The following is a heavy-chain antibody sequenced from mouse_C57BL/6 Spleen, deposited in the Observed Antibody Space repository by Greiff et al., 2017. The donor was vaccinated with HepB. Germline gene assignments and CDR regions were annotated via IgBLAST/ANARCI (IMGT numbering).Heavy chain of an antibody. CDR3: ARYGYGSSGGY. CDR1: GYTFTSYT. D-gene: IGHD1-1*01. Sequence: QVQLKESGAELARPGASVKMSCKASGYTFTSYTMHWVKQRPGQGLEWIGYINPSSGYTKYNQKFKDKATLTADKSSSTAYMQLSSLTSEDSAVYYCARYGYGSSGGYWGQGTTLTVSS. V-gene: IGHV1-4*01. CDR2: INPSSGYT. J-gene: IGHJ2*01.